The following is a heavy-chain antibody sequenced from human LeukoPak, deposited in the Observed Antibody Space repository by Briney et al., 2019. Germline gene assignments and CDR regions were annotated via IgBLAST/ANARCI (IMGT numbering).Heavy chain of an antibody. D-gene: IGHD4-17*01. Sequence: PSETLSLTCTVSGGSISGTSYYWGWIRQPPGKGLEWIGSIYYSGSTYYNPSLKSRVTISVDTSKNQFSLKLSSVTAADTAVYYCARDHYGDSPFDYWGQGTLVTVSS. CDR2: IYYSGST. V-gene: IGHV4-39*07. CDR3: ARDHYGDSPFDY. CDR1: GGSISGTSYY. J-gene: IGHJ4*02.